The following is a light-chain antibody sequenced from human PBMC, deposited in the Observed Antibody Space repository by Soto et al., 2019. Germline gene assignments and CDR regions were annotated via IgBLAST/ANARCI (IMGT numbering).Light chain of an antibody. CDR1: SSDVGGYNY. Sequence: QSVLTQPPSASGSPGQSLTISCTGTSSDVGGYNYVSWYQQHPGKAPKLMIYEVTKRPSGVPDRFSGSKSGNTASLTVSGLLAEDEADYYCASYAGSNKVFGTGTKATVL. CDR2: EVT. CDR3: ASYAGSNKV. V-gene: IGLV2-8*01. J-gene: IGLJ1*01.